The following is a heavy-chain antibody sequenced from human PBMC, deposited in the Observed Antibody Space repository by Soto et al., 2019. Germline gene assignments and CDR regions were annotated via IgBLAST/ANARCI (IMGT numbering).Heavy chain of an antibody. J-gene: IGHJ6*02. CDR3: ARDKSYALAV. V-gene: IGHV3-74*03. CDR2: INSDGSST. CDR1: GFDFSNSW. D-gene: IGHD4-17*01. Sequence: EVQLVESGGGFVQSGGSLRLSCAASGFDFSNSWILWVRQVPGKGLVWVSHINSDGSSTTYADSVKGRFTISRDNARTTVYLQLDSLRVEDTAVYYCARDKSYALAVWGQGTTVTVSS.